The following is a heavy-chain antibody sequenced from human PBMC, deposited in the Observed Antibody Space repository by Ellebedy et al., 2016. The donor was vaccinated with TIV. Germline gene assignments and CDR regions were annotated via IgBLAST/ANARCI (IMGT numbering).Heavy chain of an antibody. J-gene: IGHJ3*02. V-gene: IGHV1-18*01. D-gene: IGHD3-22*01. CDR3: AREHFYYDPIIDAFDI. Sequence: ASVKVSCXASGYTFTSYGISWVRQAPGQGLEWMGWISAYNGNTNYAQKLQGRVTMTTDTSTSTAYMELRSLRSDDTAVYYCAREHFYYDPIIDAFDIWGQGTMVTVSS. CDR1: GYTFTSYG. CDR2: ISAYNGNT.